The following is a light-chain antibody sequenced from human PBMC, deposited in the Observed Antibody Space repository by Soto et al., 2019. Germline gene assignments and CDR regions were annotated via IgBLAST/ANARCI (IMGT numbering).Light chain of an antibody. Sequence: QSALTQPASVSGSPGQSIAISCTGTSSDVGAYNFVSWYQHQPGKAPQLMIFDVSNRPSGVSDRFSGSKAGNTASLTISGLQAEDEADYYCTSYTAGGTYVFGIGTKVTVL. J-gene: IGLJ1*01. CDR3: TSYTAGGTYV. CDR2: DVS. V-gene: IGLV2-14*03. CDR1: SSDVGAYNF.